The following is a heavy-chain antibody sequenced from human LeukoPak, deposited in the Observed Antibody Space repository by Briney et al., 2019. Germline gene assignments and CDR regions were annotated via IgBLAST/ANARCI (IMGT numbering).Heavy chain of an antibody. CDR2: IYSDGST. CDR1: GFTVSSNY. V-gene: IGHV3-53*01. D-gene: IGHD5-18*01. Sequence: GGSLRLSCVASGFTVSSNYMTWVRQAPGKGLEWVSVIYSDGSTYYADSVRGRFTISRDNSKNTLYPQMNGLRAEDTAMYYCAGGLSRGYSYGYFDYWGQGTLVTVPS. CDR3: AGGLSRGYSYGYFDY. J-gene: IGHJ4*02.